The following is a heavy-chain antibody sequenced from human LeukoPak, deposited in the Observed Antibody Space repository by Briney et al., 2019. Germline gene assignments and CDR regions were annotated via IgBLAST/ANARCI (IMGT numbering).Heavy chain of an antibody. D-gene: IGHD3-3*02. CDR1: GGTFSSYA. CDR2: IIPILGIA. V-gene: IGHV1-69*04. Sequence: GASVKVSCKASGGTFSSYAISWVRQAPGQGLEWMGRIIPILGIANFAQKFQGRVTITADKSTSTAYMELSSLRSEDTAVYYCARDVGLATNWFDSWGQGTLVTVSS. J-gene: IGHJ5*01. CDR3: ARDVGLATNWFDS.